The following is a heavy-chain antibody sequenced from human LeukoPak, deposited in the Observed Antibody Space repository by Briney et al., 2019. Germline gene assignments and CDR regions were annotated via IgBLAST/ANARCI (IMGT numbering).Heavy chain of an antibody. CDR2: IRNSGGIT. J-gene: IGHJ4*02. CDR1: GLTFDIYS. D-gene: IGHD1-14*01. Sequence: PGGSVRLSCAASGLTFDIYSMRWVRHAPGEGLEWAADIRNSGGITMYTDSGKGRSTISRDNSKNTVYLQMNSLRAEATAVYYCTKGLQAAGHLAHDNWGQGALVTVSS. V-gene: IGHV3-23*01. CDR3: TKGLQAAGHLAHDN.